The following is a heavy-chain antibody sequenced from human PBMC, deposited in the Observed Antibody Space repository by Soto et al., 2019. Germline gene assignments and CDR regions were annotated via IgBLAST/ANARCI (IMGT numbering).Heavy chain of an antibody. CDR3: AKRSTYYYYGMDV. V-gene: IGHV5-51*01. CDR2: IYPGDSDT. J-gene: IGHJ6*02. CDR1: GYSFSSFW. Sequence: PGESLKISCKGSGYSFSSFWIGWVRQMPGKGLEWMGIIYPGDSDTRYSPSFQGQVIISADKSSNTAYLQWNSLKASDTAIYYCAKRSTYYYYGMDVWGQGTTVTVSS.